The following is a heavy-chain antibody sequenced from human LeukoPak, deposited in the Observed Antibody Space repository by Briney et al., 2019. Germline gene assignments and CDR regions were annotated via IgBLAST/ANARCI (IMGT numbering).Heavy chain of an antibody. CDR1: GGSISSRTYY. J-gene: IGHJ4*02. D-gene: IGHD2-21*02. CDR2: INYSGKL. CDR3: ARDFGDWRTDY. Sequence: SETLSLTCTVSGGSISSRTYYWAWIRQPPGKGLEWIGSINYSGKLTYNPSLKSRVTVSLDTSRDQFSLTLSSVTAADTAVYYCARDFGDWRTDYWGQGTLVTVSS. V-gene: IGHV4-39*07.